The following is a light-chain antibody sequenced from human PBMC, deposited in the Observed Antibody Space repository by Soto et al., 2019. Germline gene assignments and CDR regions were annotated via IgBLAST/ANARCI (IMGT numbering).Light chain of an antibody. CDR2: WAS. CDR3: QQFYSSPPT. V-gene: IGKV4-1*01. J-gene: IGKJ1*01. Sequence: DIVMTQSPDSLAVSLGERATFNCKSSQSVFSSSNSRNYLAWYQLKPRQPPKLLLYWASVRESGVPDRFSGSVSGTDFSLTITNLQAEDVAVYYCQQFYSSPPTFGQGTKVEIK. CDR1: QSVFSSSNSRNY.